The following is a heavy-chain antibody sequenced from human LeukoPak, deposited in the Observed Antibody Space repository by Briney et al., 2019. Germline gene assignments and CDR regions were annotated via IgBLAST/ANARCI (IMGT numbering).Heavy chain of an antibody. D-gene: IGHD1-26*01. CDR3: ARDLGGHHVGFDY. V-gene: IGHV1-69*06. J-gene: IGHJ4*02. Sequence: GASVKVSCKASGGTFSSYAISWVRQAPGQGLEWMGGIIPIFGTANYAQKFQGRVTITAHKSTSTAYMELSSLRSEDTAVYYCARDLGGHHVGFDYWGQGTLVTVSS. CDR1: GGTFSSYA. CDR2: IIPIFGTA.